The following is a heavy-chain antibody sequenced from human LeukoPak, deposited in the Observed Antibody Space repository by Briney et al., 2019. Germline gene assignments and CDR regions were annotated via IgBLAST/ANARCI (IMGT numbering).Heavy chain of an antibody. D-gene: IGHD3-9*01. Sequence: SETLSLTCAVYGGSLSGYYWSWIRQPPGKGLEWIGEINHSGSTNYNPSLKSRVTISVDTSKNQFSLKLSSVTAADTAVYYCARPQGRYFDWLLSRDAFDIWGQGTMVTVSS. CDR1: GGSLSGYY. J-gene: IGHJ3*02. V-gene: IGHV4-34*01. CDR3: ARPQGRYFDWLLSRDAFDI. CDR2: INHSGST.